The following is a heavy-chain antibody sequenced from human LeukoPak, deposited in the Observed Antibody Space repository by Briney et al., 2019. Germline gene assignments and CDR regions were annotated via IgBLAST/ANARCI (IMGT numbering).Heavy chain of an antibody. V-gene: IGHV3-48*03. CDR2: ISSSGSII. CDR3: ARDFGYF. D-gene: IGHD3-10*01. J-gene: IGHJ4*02. CDR1: GFTFSNYK. Sequence: PGGSLRLSCAASGFTFSNYKMNWVRKGQGKGLEWVSYISSSGSIIYYSDSVQGRFTISRDNAKNSVYPQVNSLKAGDTAVYYCARDFGYFWGQGTLVTVSS.